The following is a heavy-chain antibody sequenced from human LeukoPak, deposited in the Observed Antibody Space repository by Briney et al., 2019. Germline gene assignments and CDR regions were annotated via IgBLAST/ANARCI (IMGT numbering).Heavy chain of an antibody. CDR1: GGSFSGYY. Sequence: ETLSLTCAVYGGSFSGYYWSWVRQAPGKGLEWVSAISGSGGSTYYADSVKGRFTISRDNSKNTLYLQMNSLRAEDTAVYYCAKEFYYGSGSPFDYWGQGTLVTVSS. CDR2: ISGSGGST. D-gene: IGHD3-10*01. J-gene: IGHJ4*02. CDR3: AKEFYYGSGSPFDY. V-gene: IGHV3-23*01.